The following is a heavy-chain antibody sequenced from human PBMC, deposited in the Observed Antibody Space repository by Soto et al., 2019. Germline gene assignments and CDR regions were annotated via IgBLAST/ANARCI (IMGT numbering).Heavy chain of an antibody. CDR2: IYYSGST. J-gene: IGHJ6*03. CDR3: ARSRGHFDFWSGYYDYYYYMDV. Sequence: SETLSLTCTVSGGSISSYYWSWIRQPPWKGLEWIGYIYYSGSTNYNPSLKSRVTISVDTSKNQFSLKLSSVTAADTAVYYCARSRGHFDFWSGYYDYYYYMDVWGKETTVTVSS. D-gene: IGHD3-3*01. V-gene: IGHV4-59*12. CDR1: GGSISSYY.